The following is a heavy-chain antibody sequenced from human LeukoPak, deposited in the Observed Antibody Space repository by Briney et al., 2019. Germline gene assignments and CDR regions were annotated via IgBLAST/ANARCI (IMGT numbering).Heavy chain of an antibody. Sequence: SVKVSCKASGFTNSNSSVQWVRQARGQRPEWIGWIVVGTGKTNYAQRLQERVTITRDMSTGTVDMELSSLRSEDTAVYYCAATSIRMVQRIIYYGKDVWGQGATVAVSS. D-gene: IGHD3-10*01. CDR3: AATSIRMVQRIIYYGKDV. CDR1: GFTNSNSS. J-gene: IGHJ6*02. CDR2: IVVGTGKT. V-gene: IGHV1-58*01.